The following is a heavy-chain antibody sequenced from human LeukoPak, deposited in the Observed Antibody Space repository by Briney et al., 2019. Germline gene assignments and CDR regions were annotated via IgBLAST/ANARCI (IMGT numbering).Heavy chain of an antibody. CDR1: GFTFSSYW. Sequence: GSLRLSCAASGFTFSSYWMHWVRQAPGKGLVWVSRINSDGSSTSYADSVKGRFTISRDNAKNTLYLQMNSLRAEDTAVYYCTKDRTSYGGGDYWGQGTLVTVSS. J-gene: IGHJ4*02. CDR3: TKDRTSYGGGDY. V-gene: IGHV3-74*01. CDR2: INSDGSST. D-gene: IGHD3-10*01.